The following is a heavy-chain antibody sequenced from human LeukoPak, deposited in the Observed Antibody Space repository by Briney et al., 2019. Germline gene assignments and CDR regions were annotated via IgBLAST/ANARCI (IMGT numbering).Heavy chain of an antibody. Sequence: PGGSLRLSCAASGFTFSSYWLSWFRQLPGKGLEWVGNIKEDGSEKYYLDSVKGRFTISRDNSKNSLYLQMNSLRAEDTAVYYCVRDYVWRNSNSDYWGKGTPVTVSS. CDR1: GFTFSSYW. J-gene: IGHJ4*02. CDR3: VRDYVWRNSNSDY. CDR2: IKEDGSEK. V-gene: IGHV3-7*01. D-gene: IGHD3-16*01.